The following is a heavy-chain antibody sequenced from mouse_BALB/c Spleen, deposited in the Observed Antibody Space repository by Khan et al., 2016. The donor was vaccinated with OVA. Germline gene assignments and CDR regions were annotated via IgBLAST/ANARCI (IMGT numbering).Heavy chain of an antibody. V-gene: IGHV3-2*02. Sequence: EVELVESGPGLVKPSQSLSLTCTVTGYSITSGYGWNWIRQFPGNKLEWMGYISYSGSTNYNPSLKSRTSITRDTSKNQFFLQLNSVTTEDTATYYCARTGRIKYWGQGTTLTVSS. D-gene: IGHD1-1*01. CDR1: GYSITSGYG. J-gene: IGHJ2*01. CDR2: ISYSGST. CDR3: ARTGRIKY.